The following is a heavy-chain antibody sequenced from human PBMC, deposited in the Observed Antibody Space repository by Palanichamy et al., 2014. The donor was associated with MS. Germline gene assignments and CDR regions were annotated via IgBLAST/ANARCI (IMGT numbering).Heavy chain of an antibody. CDR3: ARDPNGDYIGAFDI. CDR2: ITSSGRT. CDR1: FSPFSTYA. Sequence: EVQLLESWGRLGTAWGVPETLLCSLWFSPFSTYAMTWVRQAPGKGLEWVSSITSSGRTYYAESVRGRFTVSRDNSKNTLYLEMNSLRAEDTAVYYFARDPNGDYIGAFDIWGQGTMVTVSS. J-gene: IGHJ3*02. V-gene: IGHV3-23*01. D-gene: IGHD4-17*01.